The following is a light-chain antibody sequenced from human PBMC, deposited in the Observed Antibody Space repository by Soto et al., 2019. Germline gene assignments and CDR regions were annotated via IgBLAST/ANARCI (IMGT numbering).Light chain of an antibody. J-gene: IGKJ5*01. V-gene: IGKV3-20*01. CDR1: QSVSSSY. CDR2: GAS. CDR3: QQYGTSPPST. Sequence: EIVLTQSPGTLSLSPGERATLSCRASQSVSSSYLAWYQQKPGQAPRLLINGASSRATGIPDRFSGSGSGTDFTLTISRLEPDDFAVYYCQQYGTSPPSTFVQGTRLEIK.